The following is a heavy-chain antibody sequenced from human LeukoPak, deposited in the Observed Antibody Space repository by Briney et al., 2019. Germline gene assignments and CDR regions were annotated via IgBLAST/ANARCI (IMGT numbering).Heavy chain of an antibody. V-gene: IGHV3-21*01. CDR1: GFTFSSYS. CDR2: ISSSSSYI. CDR3: ARDITMIVGTFFDY. D-gene: IGHD3-22*01. J-gene: IGHJ4*02. Sequence: GGSLRLSCAASGFTFSSYSMNWVRQAPGKGLEWVSSISSSSSYIYYADSVKGRFTISRDNAKNSLYLQMNSLRAEDTAVYYCARDITMIVGTFFDYWGQGTLVTDSS.